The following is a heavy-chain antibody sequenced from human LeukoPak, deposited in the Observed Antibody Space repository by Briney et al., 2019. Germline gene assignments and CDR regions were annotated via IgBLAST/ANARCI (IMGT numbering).Heavy chain of an antibody. J-gene: IGHJ4*02. CDR2: INSDGSSI. Sequence: GSLRLSCAASGFTFSSHWMHWVRQAPGKGLVWVSRINSDGSSISYADSVKGRFTISRDNAKNTLYLQVNSLRDDDTAVYYCARGSMGLFDYWGQGTLVTVSS. CDR1: GFTFSSHW. V-gene: IGHV3-74*01. CDR3: ARGSMGLFDY. D-gene: IGHD2-8*01.